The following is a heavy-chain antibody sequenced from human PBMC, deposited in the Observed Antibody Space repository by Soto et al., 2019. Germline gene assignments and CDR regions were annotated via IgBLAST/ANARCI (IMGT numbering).Heavy chain of an antibody. J-gene: IGHJ4*02. Sequence: QVQLVESGGGVVQPGRSLRLSCAASGFTFSSYGMHWVRQAPGKGLEWVAVISYDGSNKYYADSVKGRFTISRDNSXNXXYLQMNSLSAEDTAVYYCAKADVDIVATIFSGWYLWGQGTLVTVSS. V-gene: IGHV3-30*18. CDR2: ISYDGSNK. D-gene: IGHD5-12*01. CDR3: AKADVDIVATIFSGWYL. CDR1: GFTFSSYG.